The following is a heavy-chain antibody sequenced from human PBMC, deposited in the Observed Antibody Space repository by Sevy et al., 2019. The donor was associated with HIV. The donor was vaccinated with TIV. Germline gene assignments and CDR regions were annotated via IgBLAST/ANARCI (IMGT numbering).Heavy chain of an antibody. CDR2: ISSSSSYI. J-gene: IGHJ4*02. CDR3: ARDRDGDYVFDY. CDR1: GFTFSSYS. Sequence: GGSLRLSCAASGFTFSSYSMNWVRQAPGKVLEWVSSISSSSSYIYYADSVKGRFTISRDNAKNSLYLQMNSLRAEDTAVYYCARDRDGDYVFDYWGQGTLVTVSS. D-gene: IGHD4-17*01. V-gene: IGHV3-21*01.